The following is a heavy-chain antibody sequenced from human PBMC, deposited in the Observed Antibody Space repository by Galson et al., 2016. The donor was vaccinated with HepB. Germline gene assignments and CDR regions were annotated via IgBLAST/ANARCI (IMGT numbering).Heavy chain of an antibody. Sequence: SLRLSCAASGFTFGNYAMHWVRQAPGKGLEWVAVISHDGNTKYYTDSVEGRFTISRDNSKNTLYLGMNSLRPEDTAVYYCARVKVPGTEDLQHWGQGTLVTVSS. V-gene: IGHV3-30-3*01. CDR1: GFTFGNYA. J-gene: IGHJ1*01. CDR3: ARVKVPGTEDLQH. CDR2: ISHDGNTK. D-gene: IGHD1-26*01.